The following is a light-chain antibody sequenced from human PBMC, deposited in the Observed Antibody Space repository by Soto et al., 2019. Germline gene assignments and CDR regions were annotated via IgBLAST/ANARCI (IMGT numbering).Light chain of an antibody. CDR1: SSDIGAYDH. CDR2: SVS. Sequence: QSVLTQPASVSGSPGQSITISCSGTSSDIGAYDHVAWFQQFPGKTPKLVIYSVSNRPSGVSYRFSGSKSGNTASLTIPGLQADDEADYYCISYTVSRSYVFGPGTRSPS. J-gene: IGLJ1*01. CDR3: ISYTVSRSYV. V-gene: IGLV2-14*01.